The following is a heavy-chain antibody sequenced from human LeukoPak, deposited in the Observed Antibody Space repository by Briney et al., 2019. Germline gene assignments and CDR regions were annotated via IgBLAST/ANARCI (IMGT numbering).Heavy chain of an antibody. V-gene: IGHV3-21*01. CDR2: ISVRSNYM. Sequence: GGSLRLSCAASGYTFSSYSINWVRQAPGKGLEWVSSISVRSNYMYYADSVRGRFSISRDDARDSLYLQMNSLRAEDTAVYYCVRLRRNSDTSGYYYYYDYWGQGTLVTVSS. J-gene: IGHJ4*02. D-gene: IGHD3-22*01. CDR3: VRLRRNSDTSGYYYYYDY. CDR1: GYTFSSYS.